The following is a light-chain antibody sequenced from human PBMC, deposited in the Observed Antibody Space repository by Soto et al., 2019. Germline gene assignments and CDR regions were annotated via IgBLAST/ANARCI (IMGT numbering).Light chain of an antibody. CDR1: SSDVGGYNY. V-gene: IGLV2-14*01. CDR3: SSYTSSSTVL. J-gene: IGLJ2*01. CDR2: EVS. Sequence: QSALTQPASVSGSPGPSITISCTGTSSDVGGYNYVSWYQQHPGKAPKFMIFEVSNRPSGVSNRFSGSKSGNTASLTISGLQAEDEADYYCSSYTSSSTVLFGGGTKLTVL.